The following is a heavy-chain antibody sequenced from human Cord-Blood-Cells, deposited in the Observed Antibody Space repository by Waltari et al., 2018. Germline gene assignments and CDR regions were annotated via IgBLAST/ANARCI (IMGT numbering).Heavy chain of an antibody. V-gene: IGHV4-30-4*08. D-gene: IGHD3-22*01. CDR1: GGSIRSGDYY. CDR2: IYYSGST. Sequence: QVQLQESGPGLVKPSQTLSLTCPVSGGSIRSGDYYWSWIPQPPGKGLEWIGYIYYSGSTYYNPSLKSRVTISVDTSKNQFSLKLSSVTAADTAVYYCACGYYDSSGYYWFDPWGQGTLVTVSS. CDR3: ACGYYDSSGYYWFDP. J-gene: IGHJ5*02.